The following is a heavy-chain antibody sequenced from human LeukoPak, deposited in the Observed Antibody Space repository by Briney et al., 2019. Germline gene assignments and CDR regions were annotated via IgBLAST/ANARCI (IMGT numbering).Heavy chain of an antibody. CDR1: GGSISSYY. CDR3: ARYHNSIDS. CDR2: ISRSSTTI. Sequence: LSLTCTVSGGSISSYYWSWIRQPPGKGLEWVSFISRSSTTIYYADSVKGRFTISRDNAKNSLYLQMNSLRVEDTAVYYCARYHNSIDSWGQGTLVTVSS. D-gene: IGHD1-20*01. J-gene: IGHJ4*02. V-gene: IGHV3-11*04.